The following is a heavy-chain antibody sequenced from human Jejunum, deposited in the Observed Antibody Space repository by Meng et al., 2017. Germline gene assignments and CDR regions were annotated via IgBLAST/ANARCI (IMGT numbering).Heavy chain of an antibody. V-gene: IGHV4-34*01. Sequence: VQLQRWGYGPLRPSGPLSLTGPVKGGSFGTYYWTWFRQSQEKGLEWIGEINRSGSTSSNPSLKSRVAISMDTSKNQFFLRLDSVTAADTAVYYCARGRSIDFRLAKYDYWGQGTLVTVSS. CDR1: GGSFGTYY. J-gene: IGHJ4*02. D-gene: IGHD3-3*01. CDR2: INRSGST. CDR3: ARGRSIDFRLAKYDY.